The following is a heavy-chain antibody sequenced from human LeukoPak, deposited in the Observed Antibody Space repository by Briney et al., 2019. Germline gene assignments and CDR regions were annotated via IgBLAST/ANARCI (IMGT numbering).Heavy chain of an antibody. CDR1: GGSISYYY. CDR2: VYYSGST. D-gene: IGHD2-21*02. CDR3: ARHAYCGGDCFGGAFEI. V-gene: IGHV4-59*08. J-gene: IGHJ3*02. Sequence: PSETLSLTCTVSGGSISYYYWSWIRQPPGKGLERIGYVYYSGSTSYNPPLTSGGTPSLDTSKHQFSLKLNSVTAADTAVYYCARHAYCGGDCFGGAFEIWGQRTIPTVSS.